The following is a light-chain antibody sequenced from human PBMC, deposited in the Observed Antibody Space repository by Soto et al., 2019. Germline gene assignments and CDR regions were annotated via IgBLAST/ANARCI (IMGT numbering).Light chain of an antibody. Sequence: LPLPPSASGSPGQSVTISCTGTKNDIGVYDFVSWYQHHPGKAPRLIIYEVVQRPSGVPDRFSGSKSGNTASLTVSGLQAADEADYFCKSYAGSNTYVFGSGTKVTVL. V-gene: IGLV2-8*01. CDR2: EVV. J-gene: IGLJ1*01. CDR3: KSYAGSNTYV. CDR1: KNDIGVYDF.